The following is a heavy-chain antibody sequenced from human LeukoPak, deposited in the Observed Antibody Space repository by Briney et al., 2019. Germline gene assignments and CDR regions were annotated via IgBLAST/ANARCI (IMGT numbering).Heavy chain of an antibody. D-gene: IGHD6-19*01. V-gene: IGHV5-51*01. CDR2: IYPGDSDT. J-gene: IGHJ4*02. Sequence: GESLKISCHGSGYXFTTYWICWVRQMPGKGLEWMGIIYPGDSDTRYSPSFQGQVTISADKSISTAYLQWSSLKASDTAMYYCARSLSSGWYYWGQGTLVTVSS. CDR1: GYXFTTYW. CDR3: ARSLSSGWYY.